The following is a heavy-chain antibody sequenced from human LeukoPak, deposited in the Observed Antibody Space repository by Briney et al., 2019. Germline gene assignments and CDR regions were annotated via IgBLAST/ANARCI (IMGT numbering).Heavy chain of an antibody. CDR3: ARQTAMGRSGDY. Sequence: GESLKISCKASGYSFTSYWIGWVRQRSGKGLEWMGIIDPSDSETRYTPSSQGQVTISVDKSLTTAYLQWSSLKASDTAMYFCARQTAMGRSGDYWGQGTLVTVSS. V-gene: IGHV5-51*01. J-gene: IGHJ4*02. CDR2: IDPSDSET. D-gene: IGHD5-18*01. CDR1: GYSFTSYW.